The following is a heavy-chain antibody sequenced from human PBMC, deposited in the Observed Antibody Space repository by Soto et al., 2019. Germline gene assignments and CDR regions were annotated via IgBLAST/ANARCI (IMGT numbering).Heavy chain of an antibody. CDR3: AKDTDYDFWSGSAALI. J-gene: IGHJ4*02. D-gene: IGHD3-3*01. CDR2: ISWNSGSI. CDR1: GFTFDDYA. Sequence: PGGSLRLSCAASGFTFDDYAMHWVRQAPGKGLEWVSGISWNSGSIGYADSVKGRFTSSRDNAKNSLYLQMNSLRAEDTALYYCAKDTDYDFWSGSAALIWGQGTLVTVSS. V-gene: IGHV3-9*01.